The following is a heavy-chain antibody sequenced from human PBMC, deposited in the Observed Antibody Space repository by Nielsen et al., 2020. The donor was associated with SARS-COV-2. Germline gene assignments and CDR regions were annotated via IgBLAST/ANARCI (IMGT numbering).Heavy chain of an antibody. CDR3: AGVVIASYYGMDV. CDR2: IYYSGST. V-gene: IGHV4-59*08. CDR1: GGSISSYY. Sequence: SETLSLTCTVSGGSISSYYWSWIRQPPGKGLEWIGYIYYSGSTNYSPSLKSRVTISVDTSKNQFSLKLSSVTAADTAVYYCAGVVIASYYGMDVWGQGTTVTVSS. D-gene: IGHD3-22*01. J-gene: IGHJ6*02.